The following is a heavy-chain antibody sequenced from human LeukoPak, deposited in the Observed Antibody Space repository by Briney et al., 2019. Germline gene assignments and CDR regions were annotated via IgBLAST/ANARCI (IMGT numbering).Heavy chain of an antibody. V-gene: IGHV3-30*07. J-gene: IGHJ4*02. Sequence: PGGSLRLSCAASGFTFSSYAMHWVRQAPGKGLEWVAVISYDGSNKYYADSVKGRFTISRDNSNNTLYLQMNSLRAEDTAVYYCAKGAASRGYTYVANWGQGTLVSVSS. CDR2: ISYDGSNK. D-gene: IGHD5-18*01. CDR3: AKGAASRGYTYVAN. CDR1: GFTFSSYA.